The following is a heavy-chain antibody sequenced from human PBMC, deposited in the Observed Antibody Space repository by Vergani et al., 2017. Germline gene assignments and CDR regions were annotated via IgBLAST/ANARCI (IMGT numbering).Heavy chain of an antibody. V-gene: IGHV1-3*04. CDR1: GYTFTSYA. D-gene: IGHD3-3*01. Sequence: QVQLVQSGAEVKKPGASVKVSCKASGYTFTSYAMHWVRQAPGQRLEWMGWINTGNGNTKYSQKFQGRVTITRDTSASTAYMELSSLRSEDTAVYYCAREGARPRGLGHYDFWSGYYSPSDAFDIWGQGTMVTVSS. CDR3: AREGARPRGLGHYDFWSGYYSPSDAFDI. CDR2: INTGNGNT. J-gene: IGHJ3*02.